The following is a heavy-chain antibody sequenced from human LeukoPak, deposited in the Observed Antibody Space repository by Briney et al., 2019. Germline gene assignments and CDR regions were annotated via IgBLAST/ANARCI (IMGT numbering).Heavy chain of an antibody. Sequence: GGSLRLSCAASGFTFSSYSMNWVRLAPGKGLEWVSSIGSSSSYIYYADSVKGRFTISRDNAKNSLYLQMNSLRAEDTAVYYCARDRIAVAYFDYWGQGTLVTVSS. CDR3: ARDRIAVAYFDY. J-gene: IGHJ4*02. CDR1: GFTFSSYS. V-gene: IGHV3-21*01. D-gene: IGHD6-19*01. CDR2: IGSSSSYI.